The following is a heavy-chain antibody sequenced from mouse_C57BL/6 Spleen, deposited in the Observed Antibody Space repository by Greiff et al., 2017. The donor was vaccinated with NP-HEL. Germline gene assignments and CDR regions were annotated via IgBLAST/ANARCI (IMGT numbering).Heavy chain of an antibody. J-gene: IGHJ3*01. CDR2: IYPGSGST. D-gene: IGHD1-1*01. Sequence: QVQLQQPGAELVKPGASVKMSCKASGYTFTSYWITWVKQRPGQGLEWIGDIYPGSGSTNYNEKFKSTATLTVDTSSSTAYMQLSSLTSEDSAVYYCARGATTVVDWFAYWGQGTLVTVSA. CDR1: GYTFTSYW. CDR3: ARGATTVVDWFAY. V-gene: IGHV1-55*01.